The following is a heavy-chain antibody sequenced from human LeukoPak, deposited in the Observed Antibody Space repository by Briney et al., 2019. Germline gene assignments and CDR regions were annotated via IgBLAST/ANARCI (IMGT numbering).Heavy chain of an antibody. V-gene: IGHV3-7*01. Sequence: GGSLRLSCAASGFTFSGFWMSWVRQTPRKGLEWVANIKQDGSERYYVDSVKGRFTTSRDNAKNSLSLQMNSLRVEDTAVYYCARAGSNWHYVYWGQGTLVTVSS. CDR3: ARAGSNWHYVY. CDR1: GFTFSGFW. CDR2: IKQDGSER. D-gene: IGHD3-10*01. J-gene: IGHJ4*02.